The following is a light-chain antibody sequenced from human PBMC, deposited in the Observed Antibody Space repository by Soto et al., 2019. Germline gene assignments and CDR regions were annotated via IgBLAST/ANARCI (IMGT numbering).Light chain of an antibody. J-gene: IGKJ1*01. V-gene: IGKV1-5*01. Sequence: DIKMTQSPSTLSASVGDRVTITCRASQSISSWLAWYQQKPGQAPKLLIYDASSWESGVPSRFSGSGSGTEFTLTISSLQPEDFATYYCQQYSSYSHTFGQGTKVDIK. CDR3: QQYSSYSHT. CDR1: QSISSW. CDR2: DAS.